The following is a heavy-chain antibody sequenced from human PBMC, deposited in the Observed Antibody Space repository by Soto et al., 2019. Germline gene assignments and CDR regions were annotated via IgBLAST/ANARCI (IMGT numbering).Heavy chain of an antibody. CDR2: IISIFGTA. Sequence: QVQLVQSGAEVKKPGSSVKVSCKASGGTFSSYAISWVRQAPGQGLEWMGGIISIFGTANYEQKFQGRVTITADESTSTAYMELSSLRSEDTAVYYCAREGGGVYCSGGSCYSGYFGYWGQGTLVTVSS. CDR3: AREGGGVYCSGGSCYSGYFGY. V-gene: IGHV1-69*01. D-gene: IGHD2-15*01. J-gene: IGHJ4*02. CDR1: GGTFSSYA.